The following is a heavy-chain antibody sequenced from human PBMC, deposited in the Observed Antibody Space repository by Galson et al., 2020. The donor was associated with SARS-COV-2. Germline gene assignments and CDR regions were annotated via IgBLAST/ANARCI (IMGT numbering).Heavy chain of an antibody. J-gene: IGHJ4*02. CDR2: IKKDGRER. Sequence: PGGSLTPSCTAAGSRISTNWMSCVRQPPEKGRQWVANIKKDGRERYYMDSVRGRFTIPSDYAKNSVHLQMNNLRADDTAVYYCARDEDGDNDGWGQATLVAVSS. CDR3: ARDEDGDNDG. V-gene: IGHV3-7*01. CDR1: GSRISTNW.